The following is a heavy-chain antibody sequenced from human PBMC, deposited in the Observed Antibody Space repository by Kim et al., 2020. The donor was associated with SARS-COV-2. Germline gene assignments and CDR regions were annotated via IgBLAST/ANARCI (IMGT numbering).Heavy chain of an antibody. Sequence: ASVKVSCKASGYTFTGYYMHWVRQAPGQGLEWMGWINPNSGGTNYAQKFQGRVTMTRDTSISTAYMELSRLRSDDTAVYYCARDSGGDIVATITEGYGMDVWGQGTTVTVSS. CDR1: GYTFTGYY. V-gene: IGHV1-2*02. CDR2: INPNSGGT. D-gene: IGHD5-12*01. CDR3: ARDSGGDIVATITEGYGMDV. J-gene: IGHJ6*02.